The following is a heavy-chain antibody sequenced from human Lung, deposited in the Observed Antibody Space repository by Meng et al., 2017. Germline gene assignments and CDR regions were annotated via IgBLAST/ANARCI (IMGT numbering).Heavy chain of an antibody. D-gene: IGHD4-11*01. CDR2: INHSGST. Sequence: QGQLQQWGRGLLKPSETLSLPCVVSGGSFSDYYWSWIRQPPGKGLEWIGEINHSGSTNYNPSLESRATISVDTSQNNLSLKLSSVTAADSAVYYCARGPTTMAHDFDYWGQGTLVTVSS. CDR3: ARGPTTMAHDFDY. CDR1: GGSFSDYY. V-gene: IGHV4-34*01. J-gene: IGHJ4*02.